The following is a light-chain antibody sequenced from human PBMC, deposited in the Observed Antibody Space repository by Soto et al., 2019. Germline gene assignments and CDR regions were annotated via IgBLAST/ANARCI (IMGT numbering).Light chain of an antibody. CDR3: QQYNFYRT. Sequence: DIQMTQSPSTLSASVGDRVTITCRASQSISNWLAWYQQKPGIAPKLLIYQASSLESGVLSRFSGSGSGTEFTLTNSSLQPDDFATYYCQQYNFYRTFGQGTKVEIK. J-gene: IGKJ1*01. V-gene: IGKV1-5*03. CDR1: QSISNW. CDR2: QAS.